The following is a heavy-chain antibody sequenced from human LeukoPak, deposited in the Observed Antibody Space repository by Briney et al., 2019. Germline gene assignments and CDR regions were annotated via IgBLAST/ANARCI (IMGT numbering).Heavy chain of an antibody. CDR3: ARANGGSYHFDY. J-gene: IGHJ4*02. Sequence: SETLSLTCTVSGASISSSDYYWGWIRQPPGKGLEWIGTIYYNGATYYSPSLKSRVTMSIDTSKNQFSLRLSSVTAADTAVYYCARANGGSYHFDYWGQGTLVTVSS. CDR2: IYYNGAT. CDR1: GASISSSDYY. D-gene: IGHD1-26*01. V-gene: IGHV4-39*07.